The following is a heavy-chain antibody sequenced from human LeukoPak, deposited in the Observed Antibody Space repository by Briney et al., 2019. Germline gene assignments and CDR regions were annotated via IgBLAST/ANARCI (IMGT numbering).Heavy chain of an antibody. J-gene: IGHJ4*02. V-gene: IGHV3-7*03. D-gene: IGHD5-18*01. CDR3: ARGGTRGYSPVDY. CDR2: IKQDGSER. CDR1: GFTFSSFW. Sequence: GGSLRLSCAASGFTFSSFWMNWVRQAPGKGLEWVANIKQDGSERNYVDSVKGRSTISRDNAKNSLFLQMNSLRVEDTPVYYCARGGTRGYSPVDYWGQGILVTVSS.